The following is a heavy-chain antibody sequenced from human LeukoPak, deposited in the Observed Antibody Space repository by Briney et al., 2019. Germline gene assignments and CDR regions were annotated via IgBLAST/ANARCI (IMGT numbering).Heavy chain of an antibody. D-gene: IGHD6-19*01. CDR3: ARDGEQWLVYYYYMTS. CDR2: ISYDGSNK. J-gene: IGHJ6*03. V-gene: IGHV3-30*01. CDR1: GFTFSSYA. Sequence: GGSLRLSCAASGFTFSSYAMHWVRQAPGKGLEWVAVISYDGSNKYYADSVKGRFTISRDNSKNTLYLQMNSLRAEDTAVYYCARDGEQWLVYYYYMTSGAKGPRSPSP.